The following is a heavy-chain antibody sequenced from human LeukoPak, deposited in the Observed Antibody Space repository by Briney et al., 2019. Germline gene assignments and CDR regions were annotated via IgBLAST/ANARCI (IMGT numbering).Heavy chain of an antibody. CDR2: IHPVDSET. CDR1: GYNFANYW. V-gene: IGHV5-51*01. J-gene: IGHJ4*02. CDR3: ATWGSSRWFDY. Sequence: GESLKISCKGSGYNFANYWIGWVRQRPGKGLEWIGNIHPVDSETTYSPSFQGQVTISADKSITTAYLHWNSLRASDTAMYYCATWGSSRWFDYWGQGALVTVSS. D-gene: IGHD3-16*01.